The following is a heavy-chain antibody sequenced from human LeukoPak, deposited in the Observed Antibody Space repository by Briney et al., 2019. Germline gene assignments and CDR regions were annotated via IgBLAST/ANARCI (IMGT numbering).Heavy chain of an antibody. CDR1: GDSVSSNSAT. Sequence: SQTLSLTCAIPGDSVSSNSATWNWIRQSPSRGLEWLGRTYYRSKWYNDYAVSVKSRITINPDTSKNQFSLQLNSVTPEDTAVYYCARSGSSWYWGYFDYWGQGTLVTVSS. V-gene: IGHV6-1*01. CDR3: ARSGSSWYWGYFDY. J-gene: IGHJ4*02. CDR2: TYYRSKWYN. D-gene: IGHD6-13*01.